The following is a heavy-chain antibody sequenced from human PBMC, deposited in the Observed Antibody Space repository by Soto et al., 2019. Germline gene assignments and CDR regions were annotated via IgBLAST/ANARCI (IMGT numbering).Heavy chain of an antibody. CDR2: IDHSGAT. CDR3: ARRVYYYDSSGYYRYNWFDP. CDR1: DGSFTDYY. J-gene: IGHJ5*02. D-gene: IGHD3-22*01. V-gene: IGHV4-34*01. Sequence: SETLSLTCAVYDGSFTDYYWSWIRQPPGKGPEWIGEIDHSGATHYNPSLKSRVSISVDTSKNQFSLKLSSVTAADTAVYYCARRVYYYDSSGYYRYNWFDPWGQGTLVTVS.